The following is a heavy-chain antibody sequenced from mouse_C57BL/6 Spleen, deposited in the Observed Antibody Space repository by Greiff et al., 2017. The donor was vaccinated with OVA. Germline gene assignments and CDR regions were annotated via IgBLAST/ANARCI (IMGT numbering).Heavy chain of an antibody. CDR3: ARKARGSSPLYFDV. Sequence: VQLQQSGPGLVQPSQSLSITCTVSGFSLTSYGVHWVRQSPGKGLEWLGVIWSGGSTDYNAAFISRLSISKDNSKSQVFFKINSLQADDTAIYYCARKARGSSPLYFDVWGTGTTVTVSS. J-gene: IGHJ1*03. CDR1: GFSLTSYG. CDR2: IWSGGST. V-gene: IGHV2-2*01. D-gene: IGHD1-1*01.